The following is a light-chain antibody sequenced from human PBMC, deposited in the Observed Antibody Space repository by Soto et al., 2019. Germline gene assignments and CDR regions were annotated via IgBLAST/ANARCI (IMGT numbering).Light chain of an antibody. CDR1: QSVSSSS. V-gene: IGKV3-20*01. Sequence: EIVLTQFPDTLSLAPGERATLSCRASQSVSSSSLAWYQQKRGQAPRLLIHGASSRATGIPDRFSGSGSGTDFTLTISRLEPEDFAVYYCQQYGSSPRTFGQGTKVEV. CDR2: GAS. J-gene: IGKJ1*01. CDR3: QQYGSSPRT.